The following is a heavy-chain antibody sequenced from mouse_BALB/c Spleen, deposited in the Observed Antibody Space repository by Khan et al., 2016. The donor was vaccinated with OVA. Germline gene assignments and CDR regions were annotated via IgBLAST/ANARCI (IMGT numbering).Heavy chain of an antibody. J-gene: IGHJ2*01. Sequence: EVQLQESGPGLVKPSQSLSLTCTVTGYSITSGYAWNWIRQFPGNKLEWMGYISYSGVTSYTPSLKSRISITRDTSKNQFFLQLTSLTTEDTATYYCARWNYYGYYFDYWGQGTTPTVSS. CDR2: ISYSGVT. D-gene: IGHD1-1*01. CDR1: GYSITSGYA. CDR3: ARWNYYGYYFDY. V-gene: IGHV3-2*02.